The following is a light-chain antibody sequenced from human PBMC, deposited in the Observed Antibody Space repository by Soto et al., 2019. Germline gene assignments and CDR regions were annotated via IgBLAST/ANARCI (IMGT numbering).Light chain of an antibody. CDR2: GAS. CDR3: QQYNNWPGT. Sequence: EIVLTQSPATLSLSPGERATLSCRASQSVSSYLAWYQQKSGQAPRLLIYGASTRATGIPARFSGSGSGTEFTLTISSLQSEDFAVYYCQQYNNWPGTFGEGTKVDIK. CDR1: QSVSSY. V-gene: IGKV3-15*01. J-gene: IGKJ1*01.